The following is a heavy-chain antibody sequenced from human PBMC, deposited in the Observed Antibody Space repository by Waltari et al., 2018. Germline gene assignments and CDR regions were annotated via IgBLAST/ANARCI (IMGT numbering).Heavy chain of an antibody. V-gene: IGHV3-7*01. CDR1: GFTFSNSW. J-gene: IGHJ6*02. CDR3: SRSLDD. CDR2: ISPDGREK. Sequence: EVQPVESGGDLVQPGGSLRLSCAASGFTFSNSWMDWVRQAPGKGLEWVANISPDGREKSYVDSVEGRFTISRDNAKNSLYLQMNSLRADDTAVYYCSRSLDDWGQGSTVTVSS.